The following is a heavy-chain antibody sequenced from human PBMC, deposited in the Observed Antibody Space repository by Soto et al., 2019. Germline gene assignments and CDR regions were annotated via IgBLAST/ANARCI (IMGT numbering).Heavy chain of an antibody. CDR1: GFSFNYG. Sequence: QVQLVESGGGVVQPGRSLRLSCVASGFSFNYGMHWVRQAPGKGLEWVAVIWHDGSNKYYADSVKGRFTISRDNSKSTLYLQMNSLRAEDTAVYYCARDRYSGNSDGMDVWGQGTTVTVSS. CDR3: ARDRYSGNSDGMDV. V-gene: IGHV3-33*01. CDR2: IWHDGSNK. D-gene: IGHD1-26*01. J-gene: IGHJ6*02.